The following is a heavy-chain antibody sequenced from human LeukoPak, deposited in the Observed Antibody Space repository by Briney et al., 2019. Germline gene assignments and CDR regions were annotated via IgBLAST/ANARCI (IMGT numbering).Heavy chain of an antibody. J-gene: IGHJ5*02. CDR3: ARGLSRLGYCSSTSCWGYHWFDP. CDR2: IIPIFGTA. Sequence: ASVKVSCKASGGTFSSYAISWVRQAPGQGLEWMGGIIPIFGTANYAQKFQGRVTITADESTSTAYMELSSLRSEDTAVYYCARGLSRLGYCSSTSCWGYHWFDPWGQGTLVTVSS. V-gene: IGHV1-69*13. D-gene: IGHD2-2*01. CDR1: GGTFSSYA.